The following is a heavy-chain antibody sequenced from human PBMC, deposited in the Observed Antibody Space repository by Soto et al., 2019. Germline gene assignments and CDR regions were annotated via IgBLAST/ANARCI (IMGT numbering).Heavy chain of an antibody. CDR3: ARGRYGDY. D-gene: IGHD1-1*01. Sequence: QVHLVQSGAEVTKPGASVKVSCKASVYTFTSYGITWVRQAPGQGLEWTGWIIAHNGNTDHALKLQGRVIVTRDTSTSTAYMELRSLISDVTAVYYCARGRYGDYWGQGALVTVSS. CDR2: IIAHNGNT. J-gene: IGHJ4*02. CDR1: VYTFTSYG. V-gene: IGHV1-18*01.